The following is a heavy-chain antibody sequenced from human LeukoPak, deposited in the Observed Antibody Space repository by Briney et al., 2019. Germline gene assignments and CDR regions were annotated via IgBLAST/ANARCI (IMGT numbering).Heavy chain of an antibody. D-gene: IGHD3-3*01. CDR3: ARRLVWGDSHLDAFDI. V-gene: IGHV4-59*08. CDR1: GGSISSYY. J-gene: IGHJ3*02. Sequence: SETLSLTSIVSGGSISSYYWSWIRQPPGKGLEWIGYIYYSGSTNYNPSLKSRVTISLDTSKNHLSLKLSSVTAADTAVYYCARRLVWGDSHLDAFDIWGRGTMVTVSS. CDR2: IYYSGST.